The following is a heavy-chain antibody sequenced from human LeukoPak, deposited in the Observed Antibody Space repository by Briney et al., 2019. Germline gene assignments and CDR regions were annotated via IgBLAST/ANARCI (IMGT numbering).Heavy chain of an antibody. CDR1: GVTVSSNL. CDR3: ACKHVFGYWCLDD. J-gene: IGHJ2*01. D-gene: IGHD3-16*01. Sequence: PGGSLTPSCTVPGVTVSSNLMSWVRQAPGKGLKLVSIIYSGGNTYYPDSVTGRFTISRDKSKNTVYLQMNSLRADDTAIYYSACKHVFGYWCLDDWGPGTLVSVFS. V-gene: IGHV3-53*01. CDR2: IYSGGNT.